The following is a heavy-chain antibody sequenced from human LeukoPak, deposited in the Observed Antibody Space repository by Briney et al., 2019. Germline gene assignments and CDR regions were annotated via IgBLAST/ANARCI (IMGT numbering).Heavy chain of an antibody. CDR1: GGSISSGGYS. CDR2: FYHSGRT. V-gene: IGHV4-30-2*01. CDR3: ARNLVATSTYYFDY. Sequence: SQALSVTCDGSGGSISSGGYSRSWIRQPPGQGLEWIELFYHSGRTYYHPSLKRRVTISVDRYKNQFSLKLSSVTAADTAVYYCARNLVATSTYYFDYWGQGTLVTVSS. J-gene: IGHJ4*02. D-gene: IGHD5-12*01.